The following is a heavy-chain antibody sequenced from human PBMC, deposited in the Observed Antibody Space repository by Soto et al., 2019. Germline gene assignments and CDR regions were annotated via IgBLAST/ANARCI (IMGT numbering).Heavy chain of an antibody. V-gene: IGHV3-30-3*01. J-gene: IGHJ4*02. CDR2: ILHDGNNK. CDR1: GFTFSNYI. D-gene: IGHD3-10*01. Sequence: QVQLVESGGGVVQPGRSLRLSCAASGFTFSNYIMHWVRQAPGKGLEWVAMILHDGNNKYYADSVRCRFTISRDNSKNTLYLQMNSLRTEATAIYYCARDDEDGSYCDLGYWGQGALGSVSS. CDR3: ARDDEDGSYCDLGY.